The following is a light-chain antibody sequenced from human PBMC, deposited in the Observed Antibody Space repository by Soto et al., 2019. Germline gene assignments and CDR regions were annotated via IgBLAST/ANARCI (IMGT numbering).Light chain of an antibody. J-gene: IGKJ1*01. V-gene: IGKV1-5*01. CDR1: QSISSW. CDR3: QQYNSYSWT. Sequence: DIQMTQSPSTLSASVGDRVTITCRASQSISSWLAWYQQKPGKAPKLLIYDASSLESGVPSRFSGSGSGTEFTLTISRQQPDDVATYYCQQYNSYSWTFGQGTKVEIK. CDR2: DAS.